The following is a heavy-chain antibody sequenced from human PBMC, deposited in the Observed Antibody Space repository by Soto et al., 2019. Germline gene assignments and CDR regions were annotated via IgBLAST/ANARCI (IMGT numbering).Heavy chain of an antibody. CDR3: AKEYSSSWYSRYFDY. CDR2: ISGSGGST. J-gene: IGHJ4*02. V-gene: IGHV3-23*01. CDR1: GFTFSSYA. D-gene: IGHD6-13*01. Sequence: AGGSLRLSCAASGFTFSSYAMSWVRQAPGKGLEWVSAISGSGGSTYYADSVKGRFTISRDNSKNTLYLQMNSLRAEDTAVYYCAKEYSSSWYSRYFDYWGQGTLVTVSS.